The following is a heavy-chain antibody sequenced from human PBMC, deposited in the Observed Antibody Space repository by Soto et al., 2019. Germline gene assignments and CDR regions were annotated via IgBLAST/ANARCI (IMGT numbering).Heavy chain of an antibody. Sequence: QLQLQESGSGLVKPSQTLSLTCAVSGGSISSGGYSWSWIRQPPGKGLEWIGYIYHSGSTYYNPSLKSRVTISVDRSKNQFSLKLSSVTAADTAVYYCARAVGWFGELRQLNWFDPWGQGTLVTVSS. J-gene: IGHJ5*02. CDR2: IYHSGST. D-gene: IGHD3-10*01. V-gene: IGHV4-30-2*01. CDR3: ARAVGWFGELRQLNWFDP. CDR1: GGSISSGGYS.